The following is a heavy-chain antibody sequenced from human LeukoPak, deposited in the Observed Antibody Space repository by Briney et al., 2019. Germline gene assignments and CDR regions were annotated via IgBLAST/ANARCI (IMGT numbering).Heavy chain of an antibody. CDR3: ARDRLGPSFSVSHFDL. J-gene: IGHJ4*02. CDR1: GFTFVDYG. CDR2: INFNGAIT. Sequence: GGSLRLSCATSGFTFVDYGLSWVRRAPGKGLEWLCAINFNGAITDYADSVKGRFTNSRDNAKNSLYLRMDSLRAEDTALYYCARDRLGPSFSVSHFDLWGQGTLVTVPS. V-gene: IGHV3-20*04. D-gene: IGHD3-3*02.